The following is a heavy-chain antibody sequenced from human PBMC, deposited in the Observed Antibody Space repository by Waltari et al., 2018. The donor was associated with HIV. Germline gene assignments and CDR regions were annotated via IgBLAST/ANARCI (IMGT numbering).Heavy chain of an antibody. CDR3: VKEHQYSHTWYSYYGMDV. CDR1: GFTFSNYG. D-gene: IGHD6-13*01. J-gene: IGHJ6*02. CDR2: IRGSGGNT. V-gene: IGHV3-23*01. Sequence: EVQLLESGGGLVQTGGSLRLSCAASGFTFSNYGMNWVRQAPGKGLEWVSAIRGSGGNTYYTYSLKGRFTISRDNTKNTLYLQMNSLRAEDTAVYFCVKEHQYSHTWYSYYGMDVWGQGTTVTVSS.